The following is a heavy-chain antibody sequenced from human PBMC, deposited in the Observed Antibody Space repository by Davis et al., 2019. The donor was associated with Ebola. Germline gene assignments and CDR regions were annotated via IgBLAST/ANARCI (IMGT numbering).Heavy chain of an antibody. J-gene: IGHJ4*02. CDR1: GGSISSGSYY. Sequence: MPSETLSLTCTVSGGSISSGSYYWGWIRQPPGKGLEWIGNIYYSGSTYYNPSLKSRVTISVDTSKNQFSLKLTSVTAADTAVYYCARVSAVAGNDYWGQGTLVTVSS. V-gene: IGHV4-39*07. CDR2: IYYSGST. CDR3: ARVSAVAGNDY. D-gene: IGHD6-19*01.